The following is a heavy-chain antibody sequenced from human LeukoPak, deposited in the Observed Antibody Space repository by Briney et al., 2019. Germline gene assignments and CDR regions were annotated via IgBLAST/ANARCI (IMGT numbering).Heavy chain of an antibody. J-gene: IGHJ4*02. CDR1: GFTFSSYS. CDR2: ISSGGHSI. Sequence: GRSLRLSCAASGFTFSSYSMNWVRQAPGKGLEWVSYISSGGHSIYYSDSVKGRFTISRDNAKDSLYLQMNSLRAEDTAVYYCARGFYGSGLYYFDYWGQGTLVTVSS. CDR3: ARGFYGSGLYYFDY. D-gene: IGHD3-10*01. V-gene: IGHV3-48*04.